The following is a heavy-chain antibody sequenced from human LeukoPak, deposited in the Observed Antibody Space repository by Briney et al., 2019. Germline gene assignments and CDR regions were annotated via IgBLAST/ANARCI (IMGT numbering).Heavy chain of an antibody. CDR3: ATDMTYYDILTTYYTGDYYGMDV. CDR1: GLSFKDYV. Sequence: GGSLRLSCAASGLSFKDYVMHWVRQAPGKGREWVSYIGGEGSGIHYAASVKGRFVIYRDNSKRSMYLQINSLRSEDPGFYYCATDMTYYDILTTYYTGDYYGMDVWGQGTMVTVSS. CDR2: IGGEGSGI. D-gene: IGHD3-9*01. V-gene: IGHV3-43*02. J-gene: IGHJ6*02.